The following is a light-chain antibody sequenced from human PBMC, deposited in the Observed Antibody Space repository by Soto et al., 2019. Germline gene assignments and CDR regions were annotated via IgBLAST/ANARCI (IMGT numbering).Light chain of an antibody. V-gene: IGKV1-33*01. CDR3: QQYGSSPWT. Sequence: DIQMTQSPSSLSASVGDRVTITCQASQDISNYLNWYQRKPGKAPKLLIYDASNLETGVPSRFSGSGSGTDFTLTISRLEPEDFAVYYCQQYGSSPWTFGQGTKVDIK. CDR1: QDISNY. CDR2: DAS. J-gene: IGKJ1*01.